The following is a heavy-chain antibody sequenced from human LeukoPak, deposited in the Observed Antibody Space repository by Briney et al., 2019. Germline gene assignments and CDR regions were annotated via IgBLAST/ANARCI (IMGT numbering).Heavy chain of an antibody. Sequence: PGGSLRLSCAVSGFIFSNAWMSWVRQAPGKGLEWVGRIKSQTAGGTTDYAAPVKGRSTISRDDSKNTLYLQMNSLKTEDTAVYYCTSSYGISPQNYWGQGTLVTVSS. CDR3: TSSYGISPQNY. J-gene: IGHJ4*02. D-gene: IGHD3-16*01. CDR1: GFIFSNAW. V-gene: IGHV3-15*01. CDR2: IKSQTAGGTT.